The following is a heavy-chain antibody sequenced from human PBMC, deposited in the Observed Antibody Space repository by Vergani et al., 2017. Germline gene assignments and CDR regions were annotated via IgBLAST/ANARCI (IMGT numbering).Heavy chain of an antibody. CDR2: IYSGGST. D-gene: IGHD2-15*01. CDR1: GFTVSSNY. CDR3: AREEDAGAGYFDS. V-gene: IGHV3-53*01. Sequence: EVQLVESGGGLIQPGGSLRLSCAASGFTVSSNYMSWVRQAPGKGLEWVSVIYSGGSTYYADSVKGRFPISRDNSKNTLSRQMNSLRAEDTAVYYCAREEDAGAGYFDSWGQGTLVTVSS. J-gene: IGHJ4*02.